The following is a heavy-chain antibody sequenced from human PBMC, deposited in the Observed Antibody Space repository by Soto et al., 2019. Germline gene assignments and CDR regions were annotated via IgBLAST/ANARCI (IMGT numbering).Heavy chain of an antibody. V-gene: IGHV4-59*01. CDR1: GDSLTSYY. J-gene: IGHJ5*02. CDR3: ARIILTGYYGLEP. Sequence: QVQLQESGPGLVKPSEPLSLTCSVSGDSLTSYYWTWVRQPPGKGLEWIGYIYYTGKTNYNPSLKSRVTISMVLSKNQFSLELRSLTAADTAGYYCARIILTGYYGLEPWGQGTLVIVSA. CDR2: IYYTGKT. D-gene: IGHD3-9*01.